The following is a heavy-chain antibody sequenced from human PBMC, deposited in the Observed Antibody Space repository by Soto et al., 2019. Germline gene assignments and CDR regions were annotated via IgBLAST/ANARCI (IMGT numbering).Heavy chain of an antibody. D-gene: IGHD3-10*01. J-gene: IGHJ6*02. CDR1: GGSFSGYY. V-gene: IGHV4-34*01. CDR3: ATGRGVRGVIITTYYYYGLDV. Sequence: SETLSLTCAVYGGSFSGYYWSWIRQPPGKGLEWIGEINHSGSTNYNPSLKSRVTISVDTSKNQFSLKLSSVSAADTAVYYCATGRGVRGVIITTYYYYGLDVWGQGTTVTVSS. CDR2: INHSGST.